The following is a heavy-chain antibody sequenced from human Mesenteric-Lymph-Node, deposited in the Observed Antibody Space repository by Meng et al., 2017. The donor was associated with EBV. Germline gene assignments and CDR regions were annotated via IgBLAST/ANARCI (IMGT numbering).Heavy chain of an antibody. D-gene: IGHD5-18*01. J-gene: IGHJ4*02. V-gene: IGHV4-30-4*01. CDR1: GGSISTGGYY. CDR3: ARGGGYSYGQPQDL. CDR2: IYFSGST. Sequence: QVQLQESGPGLVKPSQTLSLICTVSGGSISTGGYYWSWIRQTPGKGLEWIGNIYFSGSTHYNPSLKSRVTISVDTSKNQFSLKLSSVTAADTAVYYCARGGGYSYGQPQDLWGQGTLVTVSS.